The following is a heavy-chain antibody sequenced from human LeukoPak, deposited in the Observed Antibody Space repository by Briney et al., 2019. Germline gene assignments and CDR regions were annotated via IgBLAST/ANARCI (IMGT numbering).Heavy chain of an antibody. D-gene: IGHD3-9*01. Sequence: SETLSLTCTVSGGSISSGGYYWSWIRQHPGKGLEWIGYIYYSGSTYYNPSLKSRVTISVDTSKNQFSLKLSSVTAADTAVYYCARVNYDILTGMVDAFDIWGQGTMVTVSS. CDR3: ARVNYDILTGMVDAFDI. J-gene: IGHJ3*02. V-gene: IGHV4-31*03. CDR1: GGSISSGGYY. CDR2: IYYSGST.